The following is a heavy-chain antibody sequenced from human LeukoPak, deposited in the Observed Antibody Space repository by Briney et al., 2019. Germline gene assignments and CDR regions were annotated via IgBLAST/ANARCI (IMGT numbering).Heavy chain of an antibody. CDR3: ARTLFFGVVTRFDY. CDR2: INLGSGAT. Sequence: ASVKVSCKAFGYTFTAYYMHWVRQAPGQGFEWMGWINLGSGATDYAQKFQGRVTITTDESTSTAYMELSSLRSEDTAVYYCARTLFFGVVTRFDYWGQGTLVTVSS. V-gene: IGHV1-2*02. J-gene: IGHJ4*02. CDR1: GYTFTAYY. D-gene: IGHD3-3*01.